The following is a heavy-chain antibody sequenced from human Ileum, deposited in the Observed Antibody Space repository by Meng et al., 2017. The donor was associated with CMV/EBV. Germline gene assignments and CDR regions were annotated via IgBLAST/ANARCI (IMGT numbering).Heavy chain of an antibody. V-gene: IGHV3-30*02. D-gene: IGHD1-1*01. CDR2: IVHDGSKK. Sequence: GESLKISCAASGFTFSSYGMHWVRQVPGKGLEWVARIVHDGSKKYSADSVKGRFTISRDDSKDTVYLQMNSLRAEDTDTYYCAKDSRNWSFDYWGQGAMVTVSS. J-gene: IGHJ4*02. CDR1: GFTFSSYG. CDR3: AKDSRNWSFDY.